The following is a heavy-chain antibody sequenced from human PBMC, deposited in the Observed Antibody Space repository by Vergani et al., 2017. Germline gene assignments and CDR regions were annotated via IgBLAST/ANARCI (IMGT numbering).Heavy chain of an antibody. CDR2: ISSSGSTL. V-gene: IGHV3-48*03. CDR3: ARGEHVRFGDPTAFDI. J-gene: IGHJ3*02. CDR1: GFTFSSHE. D-gene: IGHD3-10*01. Sequence: EVQLVESGGGLVQPGGSLRLSCAASGFTFSSHEMNWVRQAPGKGLEWVSYISSSGSTLYYADSVKGRFTISRDNAKNSLYLQMNSLRAEDTAVYCCARGEHVRFGDPTAFDIWGQGTMVTVSS.